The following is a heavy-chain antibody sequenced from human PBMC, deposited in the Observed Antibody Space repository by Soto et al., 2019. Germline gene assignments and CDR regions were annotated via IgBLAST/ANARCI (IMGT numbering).Heavy chain of an antibody. CDR2: IYYSGST. J-gene: IGHJ6*03. CDR3: AGVAGYSYGSYYMDV. Sequence: SETLTITCTVSGGSISSYYWSWIRQPPGKGLEWIGYIYYSGSTNYNPSLKSRVTISVDTSKNQFSLKLSSVTAADTAVYYCAGVAGYSYGSYYMDVWGNGTTVTVSS. D-gene: IGHD5-18*01. CDR1: GGSISSYY. V-gene: IGHV4-59*08.